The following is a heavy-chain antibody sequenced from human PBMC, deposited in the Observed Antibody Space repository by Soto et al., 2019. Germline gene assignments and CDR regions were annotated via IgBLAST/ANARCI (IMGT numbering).Heavy chain of an antibody. CDR2: IYPGDSDT. CDR1: GYSFTSYW. D-gene: IGHD6-13*01. Sequence: EVQLVQSGAEVKKPGESLKISCKGSGYSFTSYWIGWVRQMPGKGLEWMGIIYPGDSDTRYSPSFQGQVTISADKSISTAYRQWSSLKASDTAMYYCARTSAAGKYYDGMDVWGQGTTVTVSS. CDR3: ARTSAAGKYYDGMDV. J-gene: IGHJ6*02. V-gene: IGHV5-51*01.